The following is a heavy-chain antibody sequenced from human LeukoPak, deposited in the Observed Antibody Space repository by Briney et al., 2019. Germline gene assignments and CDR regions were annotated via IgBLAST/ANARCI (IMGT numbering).Heavy chain of an antibody. J-gene: IGHJ5*02. D-gene: IGHD1-1*01. CDR1: GFSFSSNW. Sequence: GGSLRLSCAAPGFSFSSNWMGWVRQASGKGLEWVAHIKRDGSQKYYLDSVKGRCTISRDNAKNSLYLQMNSLRVEDTAVYYCARLGLEVGGPNWFDPWGQGTLVTVSS. V-gene: IGHV3-7*01. CDR2: IKRDGSQK. CDR3: ARLGLEVGGPNWFDP.